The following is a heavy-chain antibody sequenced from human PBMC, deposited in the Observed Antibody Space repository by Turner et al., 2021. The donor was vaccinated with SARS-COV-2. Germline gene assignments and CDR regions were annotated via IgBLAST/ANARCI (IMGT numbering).Heavy chain of an antibody. J-gene: IGHJ4*02. D-gene: IGHD3-16*02. CDR2: FNHRGTT. CDR1: CGSFSVYS. V-gene: IGHV4-34*01. Sequence: QVQLQQWGAGLLKPSETLSLTCAVFCGSFSVYSWSWIRQPPGKGLEWIGEFNHRGTTNYSPSLKSRVTISVDTSKNQFSLRLSSVTAADTAVYFCARIKDYDSLWWTYRYSDYWGQGILVTVSS. CDR3: ARIKDYDSLWWTYRYSDY.